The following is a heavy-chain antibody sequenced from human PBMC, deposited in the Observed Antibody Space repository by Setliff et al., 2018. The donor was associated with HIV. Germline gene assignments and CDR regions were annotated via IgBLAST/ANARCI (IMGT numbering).Heavy chain of an antibody. CDR3: ATVRRYYYDSSGQEYFQH. V-gene: IGHV1-24*01. J-gene: IGHJ1*01. D-gene: IGHD3-22*01. CDR1: GYTLAELS. Sequence: ASVKVSCKVSGYTLAELSIHWVRQAPGKGLEWMGGFDPEDVETVYAQKFQGRVTMTEDTFTDTAYMELSSLRSEDTAVYYCATVRRYYYDSSGQEYFQHWGQGTLGTVSS. CDR2: FDPEDVET.